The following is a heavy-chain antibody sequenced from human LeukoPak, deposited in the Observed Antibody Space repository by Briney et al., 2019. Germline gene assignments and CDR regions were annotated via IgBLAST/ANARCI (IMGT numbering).Heavy chain of an antibody. V-gene: IGHV3-53*01. D-gene: IGHD3-16*02. CDR1: GFTVSSYA. CDR2: SYSGGSS. CDR3: AREEHYRRYFAL. J-gene: IGHJ2*01. Sequence: PGGSLRLSCAASGFTVSSYAMSWVRQAPGKGLEWVSVSYSGGSSYYADSVKGRFTISRDNSKHTLYLQMNTLRAEDTAVYFCAREEHYRRYFALWGRGTLVTVSS.